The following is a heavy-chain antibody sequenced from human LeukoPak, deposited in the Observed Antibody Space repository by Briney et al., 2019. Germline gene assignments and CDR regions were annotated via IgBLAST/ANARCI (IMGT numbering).Heavy chain of an antibody. CDR3: AKTDRSGGY. Sequence: PGRSLRLSCAASGFTFSSYGMHWGRQAPGKGLEWVAVISYDGSNKYYADSVKGRFTISRDNPKNTLYLQMNSLRAEDTAVYYCAKTDRSGGYWGQGTLVTVSS. CDR2: ISYDGSNK. D-gene: IGHD3-10*01. CDR1: GFTFSSYG. V-gene: IGHV3-30*18. J-gene: IGHJ4*02.